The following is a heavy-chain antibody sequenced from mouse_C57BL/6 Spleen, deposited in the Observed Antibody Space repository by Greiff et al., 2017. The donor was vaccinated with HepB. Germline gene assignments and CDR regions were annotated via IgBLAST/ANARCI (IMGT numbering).Heavy chain of an antibody. CDR2: INYDGSST. J-gene: IGHJ1*03. CDR3: AREGDYYGSGSWYFDV. Sequence: EVMLVESEGGLVQPGRSMKLSCTASGFTFSDYYMAWVRQVPEKGLEWVANINYDGSSTYYLDSLKSRFIISRDDAKNILYLQMSSLKSEDTATYYCAREGDYYGSGSWYFDVWGTGTTVTVSS. V-gene: IGHV5-16*01. CDR1: GFTFSDYY. D-gene: IGHD1-1*01.